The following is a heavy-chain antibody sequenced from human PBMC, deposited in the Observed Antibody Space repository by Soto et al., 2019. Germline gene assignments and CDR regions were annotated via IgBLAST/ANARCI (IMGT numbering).Heavy chain of an antibody. J-gene: IGHJ3*02. CDR1: GFTLSSYW. V-gene: IGHV3-7*05. CDR2: INRDGSKQ. Sequence: EVQLEESGGDLVQPGGSLRVSCSASGFTLSSYWMTWVRQAPGKGLEWVANINRDGSKQSYLDSVRGRFTISRDNVRQSLYLQMSSLRADDTALYYCARDVSPGTSSLYLDAFDIWGQGTMVTVSS. CDR3: ARDVSPGTSSLYLDAFDI. D-gene: IGHD6-13*01.